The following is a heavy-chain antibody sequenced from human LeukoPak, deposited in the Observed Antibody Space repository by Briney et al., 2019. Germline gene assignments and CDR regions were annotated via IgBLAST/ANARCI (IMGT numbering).Heavy chain of an antibody. CDR1: GYTFTGHY. J-gene: IGHJ4*02. CDR2: INPNTGGT. D-gene: IGHD5-12*01. V-gene: IGHV1-2*02. Sequence: ASVKVFCKASGYTFTGHYIHWVRQAPGQGFEWMGWINPNTGGTDYAQKFQDRIAISTYTSISTAYMELSRLRSDDTALYYCARDLATIDGIAWYYFENWGQGTLVTVS. CDR3: ARDLATIDGIAWYYFEN.